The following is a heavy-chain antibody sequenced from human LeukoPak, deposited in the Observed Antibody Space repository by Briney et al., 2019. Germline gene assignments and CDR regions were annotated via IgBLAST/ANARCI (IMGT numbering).Heavy chain of an antibody. V-gene: IGHV1-46*01. D-gene: IGHD4-23*01. Sequence: ASVKVSCKASGYTFTSYYMHWVRQAPGQGLEWMGIINPSGGSTSYAQKFQGRVTMTRDTSINTAFMELSRLNSDDTAVYFCARDGYGGNSFDYWGQGTLVTVSS. J-gene: IGHJ4*02. CDR2: INPSGGST. CDR1: GYTFTSYY. CDR3: ARDGYGGNSFDY.